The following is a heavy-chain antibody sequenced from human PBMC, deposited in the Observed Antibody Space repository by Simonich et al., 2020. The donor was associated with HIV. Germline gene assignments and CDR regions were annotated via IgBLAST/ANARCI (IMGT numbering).Heavy chain of an antibody. D-gene: IGHD6-19*01. J-gene: IGHJ5*02. CDR2: INAGDGNT. CDR1: GYTFTSYP. Sequence: QVQLVQSGAEVKKPGASVKVSCKASGYTFTSYPMHWVRQAPGQRLEWMGWINAGDGNTKYAQKFQGRVTITRDTSANTAYMEVSSLRFEDTAVYYCARDLDTSGWSAWFDPWGQGTLVTVSS. V-gene: IGHV1-3*01. CDR3: ARDLDTSGWSAWFDP.